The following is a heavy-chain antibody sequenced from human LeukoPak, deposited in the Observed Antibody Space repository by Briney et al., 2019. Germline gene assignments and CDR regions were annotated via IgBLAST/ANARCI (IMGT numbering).Heavy chain of an antibody. CDR3: ARGTGTAMVHDY. J-gene: IGHJ4*02. D-gene: IGHD5-18*01. CDR2: MNPNSGNT. V-gene: IGHV1-8*01. CDR1: GYTFTSYD. Sequence: ASVKVSCKASGYTFTSYDINWVRQATGQGLEWMGWMNPNSGNTGYAQKFQGRVTMTRNTSISTAYMELSSLRSEDTAVYYCARGTGTAMVHDYWGQGTLVTVSS.